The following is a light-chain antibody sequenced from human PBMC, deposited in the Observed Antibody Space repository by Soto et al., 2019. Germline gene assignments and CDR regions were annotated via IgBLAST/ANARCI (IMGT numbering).Light chain of an antibody. J-gene: IGLJ1*01. CDR3: SSYTSTYSLV. V-gene: IGLV2-14*03. Sequence: QSVLTQPASVSGSPGQSITISCTGTIDDVGAYNYVSWYQQRPGSAPQLIMYDVNNRPSEASHRFSGSKSGHTAYLTISGLQSDDEANYHCSSYTSTYSLVFGTGTKVTVL. CDR1: IDDVGAYNY. CDR2: DVN.